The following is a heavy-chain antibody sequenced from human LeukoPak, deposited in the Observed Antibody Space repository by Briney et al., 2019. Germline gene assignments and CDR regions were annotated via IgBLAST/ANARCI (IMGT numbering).Heavy chain of an antibody. CDR3: ARVPRGAAPSGYFDY. J-gene: IGHJ4*02. V-gene: IGHV4-59*01. CDR2: IYYSGST. CDR1: GGSISSYY. D-gene: IGHD3-3*01. Sequence: SETLSLTCTVSGGSISSYYWSWIRQPPGKGLEWIGYIYYSGSTNYNPSLKSRVTISVDTSKNQFSLKLSSVTAADTAVYYCARVPRGAAPSGYFDYWGQGTLVTDSS.